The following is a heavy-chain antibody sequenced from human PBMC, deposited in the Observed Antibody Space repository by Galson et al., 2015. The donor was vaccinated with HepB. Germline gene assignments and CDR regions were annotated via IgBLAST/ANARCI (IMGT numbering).Heavy chain of an antibody. J-gene: IGHJ4*02. CDR2: IRGSAARGGGDTI. V-gene: IGHV3-23*01. D-gene: IGHD3-3*01. CDR1: GFAFRSYG. CDR3: ARSLEWLYYLDY. Sequence: SLRLSCAASGFAFRSYGMNWVRQAPGRGLEWVSGIRGSAARGGGDTIYYADSVKGRFTISRDDPQNPLYLQMNSLRAEDTAIYDCARSLEWLYYLDYWSQGTLVTVSS.